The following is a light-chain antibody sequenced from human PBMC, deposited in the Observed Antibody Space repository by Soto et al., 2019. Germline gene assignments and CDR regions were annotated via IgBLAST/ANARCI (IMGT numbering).Light chain of an antibody. Sequence: DIQMTPSPSSLSASVGDRVTITCRASQSISSYLNWYQQKPGKAPKLLIYAASSLQSWVPSRFSGSGSGTHFTLTISSLQPEDFATYYCPQSYTTPTITFGQGTRLEIK. J-gene: IGKJ5*01. V-gene: IGKV1-39*01. CDR1: QSISSY. CDR3: PQSYTTPTIT. CDR2: AAS.